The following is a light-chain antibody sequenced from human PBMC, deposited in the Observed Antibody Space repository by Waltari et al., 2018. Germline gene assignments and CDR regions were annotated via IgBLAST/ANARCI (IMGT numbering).Light chain of an antibody. V-gene: IGLV2-14*01. CDR3: SSYTSSSTGV. CDR2: EVS. Sequence: QSALTQPASVSGSPGQSITISCTGTSSDVGGHNYVSWYQQHPGKAPKLMIYEVSNRPSGVSNRFSGSKSGNTASLTISGLQAEDEADYYCSSYTSSSTGVFGTGTKVTVL. J-gene: IGLJ1*01. CDR1: SSDVGGHNY.